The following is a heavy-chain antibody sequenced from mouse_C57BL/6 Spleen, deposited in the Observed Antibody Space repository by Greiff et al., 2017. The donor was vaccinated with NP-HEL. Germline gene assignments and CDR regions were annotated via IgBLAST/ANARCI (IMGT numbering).Heavy chain of an antibody. CDR1: GFTFSSYG. CDR3: ARRDDGSYFDD. J-gene: IGHJ2*01. Sequence: EVKLVESGGDLVKPGGSLKLSCAASGFTFSSYGMSWVRQTPDKRLEWVATISSGGSYTSSPDSVKGRFTISRDNAKNTLYLQMSSLKSEDTSMYYCARRDDGSYFDDWGQGTTLTVSS. V-gene: IGHV5-6*02. D-gene: IGHD2-3*01. CDR2: ISSGGSYT.